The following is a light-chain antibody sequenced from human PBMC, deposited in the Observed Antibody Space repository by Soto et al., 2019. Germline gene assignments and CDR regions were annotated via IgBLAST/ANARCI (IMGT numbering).Light chain of an antibody. V-gene: IGKV1-39*01. Sequence: CRASQSISSYLDWYQQKPGKAPKLLIYAASSLQSGVPSRFSVCEYGTDFTLTIRCLHSDYFATQNYEHTYRAPRTYGRGTKVDIK. J-gene: IGKJ1*01. CDR2: AAS. CDR3: EHTYRAPRT. CDR1: QSISSY.